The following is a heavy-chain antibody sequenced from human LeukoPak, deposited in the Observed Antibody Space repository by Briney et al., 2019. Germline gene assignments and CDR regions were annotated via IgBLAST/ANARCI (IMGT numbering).Heavy chain of an antibody. CDR1: GYTFTSYA. CDR2: ISGSGGST. Sequence: ASVKVSCKASGYTFTSYAMHWVRQAPGKGPEWVSAISGSGGSTYYADSVKGRFTISRDNSKNTLYLQMNSLRAEDTAVYYCAKEATIFGVVTMFDPWGQGTLVTVSS. V-gene: IGHV3-23*01. CDR3: AKEATIFGVVTMFDP. J-gene: IGHJ5*02. D-gene: IGHD3-3*01.